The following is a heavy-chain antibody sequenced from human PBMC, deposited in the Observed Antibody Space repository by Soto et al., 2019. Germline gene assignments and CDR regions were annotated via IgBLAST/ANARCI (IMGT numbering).Heavy chain of an antibody. J-gene: IGHJ6*02. CDR2: IKSKTDGGTT. CDR3: TTSASVYEIYYYCYCGMDV. V-gene: IGHV3-15*01. D-gene: IGHD3-22*01. CDR1: GFTFSNAW. Sequence: PGGSLRLSCAASGFTFSNAWMSWVRQAPGKGLEWVGRIKSKTDGGTTDYAAPVKGRFTISRDDSKNTLYLQMNSLKTEDTAVYYCTTSASVYEIYYYCYCGMDVWGQGTTVTVSS.